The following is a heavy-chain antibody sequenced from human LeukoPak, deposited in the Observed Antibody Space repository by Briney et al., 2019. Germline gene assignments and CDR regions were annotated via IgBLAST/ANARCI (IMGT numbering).Heavy chain of an antibody. CDR1: GGSISSSSYY. V-gene: IGHV4-39*07. CDR3: ARSYYGSGSYVRY. D-gene: IGHD3-10*01. J-gene: IGHJ4*02. Sequence: SETLSLTCTVSGGSISSSSYYWSWIRQPPGKGLEWIGEINHSGSTNYNPSLKSRVTISVDTSKNQFSLKLSSVTAADTAVYYCARSYYGSGSYVRYWGQGTLVTVSS. CDR2: INHSGST.